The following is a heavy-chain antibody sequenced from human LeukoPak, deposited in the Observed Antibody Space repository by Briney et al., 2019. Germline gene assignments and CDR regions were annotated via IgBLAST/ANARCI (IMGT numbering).Heavy chain of an antibody. CDR3: ARGSGSPDY. D-gene: IGHD1-26*01. Sequence: PSETLSLTCTVSGGSISSYYWSWIRPPPGKGLEWSGYIYYSGSTNYNPSLKSRVTISVDTSKNQFSLKLSSVTASDRAVYYCARGSGSPDYWGQGTMVTVSS. CDR2: IYYSGST. V-gene: IGHV4-59*01. CDR1: GGSISSYY. J-gene: IGHJ4*02.